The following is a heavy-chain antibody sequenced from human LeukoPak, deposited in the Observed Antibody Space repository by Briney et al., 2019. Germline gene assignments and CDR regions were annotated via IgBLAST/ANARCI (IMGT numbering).Heavy chain of an antibody. J-gene: IGHJ3*02. Sequence: GGSLRLSCAASGFTFEDYGMHWVRQAPGKGLEWVSGINWNSGNVVYADSVKGRFTISRDNDQNSLHLQMNSLRLEDTAVYYCVKDWGVLPDYTADGFDIWGPGTMVTVSS. D-gene: IGHD3-10*01. CDR1: GFTFEDYG. V-gene: IGHV3-9*01. CDR2: INWNSGNV. CDR3: VKDWGVLPDYTADGFDI.